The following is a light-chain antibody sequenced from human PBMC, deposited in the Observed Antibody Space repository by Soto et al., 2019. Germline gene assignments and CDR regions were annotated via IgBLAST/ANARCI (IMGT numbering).Light chain of an antibody. CDR1: QSVSSSY. V-gene: IGKV3-20*01. CDR3: QQYGSSPLT. CDR2: GAS. Sequence: VMTQSPGTLSLSPGERATLSCRASQSVSSSYLAWYQQKPGQAPRLLIYGASSRATGIPDRFSGSGSGTDFTLTISRLEPEDFAVYYCQQYGSSPLTFGGGTKGDIK. J-gene: IGKJ4*01.